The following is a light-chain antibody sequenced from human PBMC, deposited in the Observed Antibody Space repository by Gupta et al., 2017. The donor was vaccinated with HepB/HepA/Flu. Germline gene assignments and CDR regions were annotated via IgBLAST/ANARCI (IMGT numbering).Light chain of an antibody. Sequence: QSVLTQPPSASGTPGQRVTISCSGSSSNIGSNAVIWYRQFPGTAPRLLLYSNIQRPSGVPDRFSGSKSGTSASLAISGLQSEDEADYHCAACDDSLSAWLFGGGTKLTVL. CDR2: SNI. CDR3: AACDDSLSAWL. V-gene: IGLV1-44*01. J-gene: IGLJ3*02. CDR1: SSNIGSNA.